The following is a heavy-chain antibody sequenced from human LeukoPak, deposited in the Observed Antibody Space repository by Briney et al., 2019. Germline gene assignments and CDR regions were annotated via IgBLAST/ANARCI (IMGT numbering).Heavy chain of an antibody. Sequence: GGSLRLSGAASGFTRSSYWVSWVRQAPGKGMGWVANRKKDESEKDYVDSGKGRFTISRDNAKNSLYLQMNSLRAEDTAVYYCARREGYPSMVRGVNYYYYYYMDVWGKGTTVTVSS. V-gene: IGHV3-7*01. D-gene: IGHD3-10*01. J-gene: IGHJ6*03. CDR2: RKKDESEK. CDR1: GFTRSSYW. CDR3: ARREGYPSMVRGVNYYYYYYMDV.